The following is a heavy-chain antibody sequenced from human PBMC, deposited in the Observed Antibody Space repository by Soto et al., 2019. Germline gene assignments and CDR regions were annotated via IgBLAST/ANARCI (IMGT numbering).Heavy chain of an antibody. D-gene: IGHD4-17*01. V-gene: IGHV3-30*18. Sequence: QVQLVESGGGVVQPGRSLRLSCAASGFTFSSYGMHWVRQAPGKGLEWVAVISYDGSNKYYADSVKGRCTISRDNSKNTLYLQMNSLRAEDTAVYYCAKLILSYGDYETLDAFDIWGQGTMVTVSS. CDR1: GFTFSSYG. CDR3: AKLILSYGDYETLDAFDI. CDR2: ISYDGSNK. J-gene: IGHJ3*02.